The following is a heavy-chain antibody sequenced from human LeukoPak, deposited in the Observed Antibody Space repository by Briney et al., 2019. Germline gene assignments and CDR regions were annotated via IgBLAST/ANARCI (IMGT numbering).Heavy chain of an antibody. Sequence: SDTLSLTYTVSGGSLSSYYWRWIRDPPGKGLEGIGDIYYSGSTNYNPSLKSRITISVDTSKNQFSLKLSSVTAADTAVYYCARVRPGGSEYFEYWGQGTLVTVSS. D-gene: IGHD1-26*01. J-gene: IGHJ4*02. CDR2: IYYSGST. CDR3: ARVRPGGSEYFEY. V-gene: IGHV4-59*07. CDR1: GGSLSSYY.